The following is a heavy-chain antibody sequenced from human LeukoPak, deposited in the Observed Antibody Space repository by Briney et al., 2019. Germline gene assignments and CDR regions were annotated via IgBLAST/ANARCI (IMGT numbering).Heavy chain of an antibody. Sequence: SETLSLTCTVSGGSISSGGYYWSWIRQHPGKGLEWIGYIYYSGSTYYNPSLKSRTTISIDTSKNQSSLKLYSVTAADTAVYYCARDSSSWLSLDYWGQGTLVTVSS. CDR2: IYYSGST. J-gene: IGHJ4*02. D-gene: IGHD6-13*01. CDR3: ARDSSSWLSLDY. CDR1: GGSISSGGYY. V-gene: IGHV4-31*03.